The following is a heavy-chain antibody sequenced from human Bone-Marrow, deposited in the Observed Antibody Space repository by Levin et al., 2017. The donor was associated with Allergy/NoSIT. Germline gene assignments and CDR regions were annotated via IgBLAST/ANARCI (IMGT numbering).Heavy chain of an antibody. CDR3: ARDLWGRLVDSPVYRTTWRF. J-gene: IGHJ4*02. CDR1: GDRVSTNSGA. V-gene: IGHV6-1*01. CDR2: TYYRSKWYT. Sequence: SQTLSLTCAISGDRVSTNSGAWNWIRQSPSRGLECLGRTYYRSKWYTDYAVSVKSRITIKQDTSKNQFSLHLTSVTPEDTAVYYCARDLWGRLVDSPVYRTTWRFWGQGTLVTVSS. D-gene: IGHD1-14*01.